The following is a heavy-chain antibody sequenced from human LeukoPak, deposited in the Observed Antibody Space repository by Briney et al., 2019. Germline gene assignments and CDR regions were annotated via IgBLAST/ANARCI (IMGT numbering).Heavy chain of an antibody. CDR3: ARDLVGATPFDP. CDR2: INPNSGGT. CDR1: GYTFTGYY. V-gene: IGHV1-2*02. D-gene: IGHD1-26*01. Sequence: VSVKVSCKASGYTFTGYYMHWVRQASGQGLEWMGWINPNSGGTNYAQKFQGRVTMTRDTSISTAYMELSRLRSDDAAVYYCARDLVGATPFDPWGQGTLVTVSS. J-gene: IGHJ5*02.